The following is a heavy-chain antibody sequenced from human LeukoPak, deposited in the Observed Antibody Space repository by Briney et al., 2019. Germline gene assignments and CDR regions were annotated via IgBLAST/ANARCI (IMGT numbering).Heavy chain of an antibody. J-gene: IGHJ4*02. Sequence: SVKVSCKASGGTFSSYAISWVRQAPGQGLEWMGGIIPIFGTANYAQKFQGRVTITTDESTSTAYMELSSLRAEDTAVYYCAKQYCSNTSCYRFDYWGQGTLVTVSS. V-gene: IGHV1-69*05. CDR1: GGTFSSYA. CDR3: AKQYCSNTSCYRFDY. D-gene: IGHD2-2*01. CDR2: IIPIFGTA.